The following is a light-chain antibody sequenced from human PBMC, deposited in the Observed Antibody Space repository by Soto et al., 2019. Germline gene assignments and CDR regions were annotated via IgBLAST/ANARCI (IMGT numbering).Light chain of an antibody. CDR3: QQYHNWPPIT. CDR1: QSVNSN. CDR2: GAS. V-gene: IGKV3-15*01. J-gene: IGKJ5*01. Sequence: EIVMTQSPATLSVSPGERATLSCRASQSVNSNLAWYQQKPGQAPRLLIYGASTRATGIPARFSGSGSETEFTLTISSLQSEDFAVYYCQQYHNWPPITFGQGTRLEIK.